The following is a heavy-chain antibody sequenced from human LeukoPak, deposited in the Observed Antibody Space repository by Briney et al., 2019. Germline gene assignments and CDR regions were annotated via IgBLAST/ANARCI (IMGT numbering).Heavy chain of an antibody. J-gene: IGHJ6*02. D-gene: IGHD2-2*01. Sequence: PSETPSLTCTVSGASLSGYYWTWIRQPPGKRLEWLGHMWHSGGSNYNPSLKSRVSISVDTSRNYFSLNLSSVTAADTAVYYCARAVVPGGMDVWGQGTTVIVSS. V-gene: IGHV4-59*01. CDR3: ARAVVPGGMDV. CDR2: MWHSGGS. CDR1: GASLSGYY.